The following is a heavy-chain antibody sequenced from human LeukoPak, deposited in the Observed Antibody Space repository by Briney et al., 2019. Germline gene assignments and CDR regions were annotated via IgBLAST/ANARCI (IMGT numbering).Heavy chain of an antibody. V-gene: IGHV3-30*18. CDR2: ISYDGSNK. J-gene: IGHJ3*02. Sequence: GGSLRLSCAASGFTFSSYGMHWVRQAPGKGLEWVAVISYDGSNKYYADSVKGRFTISRDNSKNTLYLQMNSLRAEDTAVYYCAKARRPTVTMVWGDLYPRDAFDIWGQGTMVTVSS. CDR3: AKARRPTVTMVWGDLYPRDAFDI. D-gene: IGHD4-17*01. CDR1: GFTFSSYG.